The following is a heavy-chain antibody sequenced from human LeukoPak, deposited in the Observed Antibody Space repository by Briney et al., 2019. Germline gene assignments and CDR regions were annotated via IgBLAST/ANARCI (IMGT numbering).Heavy chain of an antibody. J-gene: IGHJ4*02. CDR2: ISGSGGST. CDR3: AKYDPLRLNYDSSGPNFDY. D-gene: IGHD3-22*01. CDR1: GFTLSSYA. V-gene: IGHV3-23*01. Sequence: GGSLRLSCAASGFTLSSYAMSWVRQAPGKGLEWVSAISGSGGSTYYADPVKGRFTISRDNSKTTLYLQMNSLRSEDASVYYCAKYDPLRLNYDSSGPNFDYSGEGALFSVSS.